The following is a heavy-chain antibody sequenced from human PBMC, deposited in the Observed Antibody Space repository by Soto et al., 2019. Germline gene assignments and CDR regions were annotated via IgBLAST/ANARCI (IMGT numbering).Heavy chain of an antibody. CDR1: GFSLSNARMG. CDR3: ARMNYDSSGRSDY. CDR2: IFSNDEK. Sequence: QVTLKESGPVLVKPTETLTLTCTVSGFSLSNARMGVSWIRQPPGKALEWLAHIFSNDEKSYSTSLKSRLTISKDTSKSQVVLTMTNMDPVDTATYYCARMNYDSSGRSDYWGQGTLVTVSS. V-gene: IGHV2-26*01. J-gene: IGHJ4*02. D-gene: IGHD3-22*01.